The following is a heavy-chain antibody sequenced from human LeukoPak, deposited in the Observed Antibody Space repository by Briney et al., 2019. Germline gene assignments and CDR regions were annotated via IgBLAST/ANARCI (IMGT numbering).Heavy chain of an antibody. J-gene: IGHJ4*02. CDR2: IIPIFGTA. CDR3: ARTYDISGSVPPDYFDY. CDR1: GGTFSSYA. Sequence: ASVKVSCKASGGTFSSYAISWVRQAPGQGLEWMGGIIPIFGTANYAQKFQGRVTITADESTSTAYMELSSLRSEDTAVYYCARTYDISGSVPPDYFDYWGQGTLVTVSS. D-gene: IGHD3-22*01. V-gene: IGHV1-69*13.